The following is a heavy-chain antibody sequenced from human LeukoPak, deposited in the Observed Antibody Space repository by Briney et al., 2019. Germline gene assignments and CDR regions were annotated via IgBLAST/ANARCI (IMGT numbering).Heavy chain of an antibody. V-gene: IGHV1-69*04. J-gene: IGHJ4*02. CDR3: ATTNDGGGYQWGDFFDF. CDR2: IIPNLGTT. Sequence: SVKVSCKASGGTSNSHAISWVRQAPGQGLEWIGRIIPNLGTTNRAQNFQDRVTLTADKSTNTAYMELTSLTSDDTAVYYCATTNDGGGYQWGDFFDFWGQGTLVTVSS. CDR1: GGTSNSHA. D-gene: IGHD3-22*01.